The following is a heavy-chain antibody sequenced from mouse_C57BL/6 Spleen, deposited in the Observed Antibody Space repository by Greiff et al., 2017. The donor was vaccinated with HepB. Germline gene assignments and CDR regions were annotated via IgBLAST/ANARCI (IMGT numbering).Heavy chain of an antibody. V-gene: IGHV5-17*01. CDR3: ARELGRGYFDV. D-gene: IGHD4-1*01. Sequence: DVQLVESGGGLVKPGGSLKLSCAASGFTFSDYGMHWVRQAPEKGLEWVAYISSGSSTIYYADTVKGRFTISRDNAKNTLFLQMTSLRSEDTAMYYCARELGRGYFDVWGTGTTVTVSS. J-gene: IGHJ1*03. CDR1: GFTFSDYG. CDR2: ISSGSSTI.